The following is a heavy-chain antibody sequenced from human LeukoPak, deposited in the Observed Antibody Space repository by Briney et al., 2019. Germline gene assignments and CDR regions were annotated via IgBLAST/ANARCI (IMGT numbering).Heavy chain of an antibody. CDR1: GGSISSYY. Sequence: SETLSLTCTVSGGSISSYYWSWIRQPAGKGLEWIGRIYSSGDTNYNPSLKSRVTMSVDTSKNQFFLKLRSATAADTAVYYCARRGYSYGYRDDYWGQGTLVTVSS. CDR2: IYSSGDT. J-gene: IGHJ4*02. CDR3: ARRGYSYGYRDDY. V-gene: IGHV4-4*07. D-gene: IGHD5-18*01.